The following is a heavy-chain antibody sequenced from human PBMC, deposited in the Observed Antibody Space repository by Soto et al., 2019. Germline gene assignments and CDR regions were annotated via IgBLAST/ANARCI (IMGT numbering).Heavy chain of an antibody. V-gene: IGHV4-59*08. J-gene: IGHJ5*02. CDR3: ARHEPMVDYLWFDP. Sequence: QVQLQESGPGLVKPSETLSLTCTVSGGSISSYYWSWIRQPPGKGLEWIGYIYYSGSTNYNPSLKSRVTISVDTSKNQFSLKLRSVTAADTAVYYCARHEPMVDYLWFDPWGQGTLVTVSS. D-gene: IGHD4-17*01. CDR2: IYYSGST. CDR1: GGSISSYY.